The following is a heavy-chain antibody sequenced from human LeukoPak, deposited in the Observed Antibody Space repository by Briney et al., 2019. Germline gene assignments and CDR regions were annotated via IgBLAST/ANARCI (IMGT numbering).Heavy chain of an antibody. V-gene: IGHV3-64*01. D-gene: IGHD3-3*01. CDR3: ARDTNREQDI. Sequence: GGSLRLSCAASGFTVSSNYMSWVRQAPGKGLEYVSAISSNGGKTHYTNSVKGRFTISRDNSKNTMYLQMGSLSTEDTAVYYCARDTNREQDIWGQGTTVTVSS. J-gene: IGHJ6*02. CDR2: ISSNGGKT. CDR1: GFTVSSNY.